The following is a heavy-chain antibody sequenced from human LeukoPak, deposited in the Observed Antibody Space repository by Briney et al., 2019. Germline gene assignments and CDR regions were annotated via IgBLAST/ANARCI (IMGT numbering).Heavy chain of an antibody. D-gene: IGHD4-17*01. V-gene: IGHV4-4*07. J-gene: IGHJ6*02. CDR2: IYTSGST. Sequence: SETLSLTCTASGGSISSYYWSWIRQPAGKGLEWIARIYTSGSTNYNPSLKSRVTMSVDTSKNQFSLKLSSVTAADTAVYYCARDRATVTTKNYYYGMDVWGQGTTVTVSS. CDR1: GGSISSYY. CDR3: ARDRATVTTKNYYYGMDV.